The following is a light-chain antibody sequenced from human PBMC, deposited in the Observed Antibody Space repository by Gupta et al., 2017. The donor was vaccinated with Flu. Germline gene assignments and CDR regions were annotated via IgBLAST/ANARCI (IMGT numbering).Light chain of an antibody. CDR1: ESNIVAGLD. Sequence: VTISRTGSESNIVAGLDVHWYKQLPRKAPKLLMHGDTSRPSGVPDRFSGYKSGTSASLAINGLQAGDEAEYYCQCTDNRICSGVFGGGTKLTVL. CDR2: GDT. V-gene: IGLV1-40*01. CDR3: QCTDNRICSGV. J-gene: IGLJ3*02.